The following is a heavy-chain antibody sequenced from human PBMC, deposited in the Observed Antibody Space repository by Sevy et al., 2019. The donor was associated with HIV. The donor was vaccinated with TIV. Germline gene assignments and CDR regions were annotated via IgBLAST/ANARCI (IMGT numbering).Heavy chain of an antibody. CDR1: GGSISSSSYY. J-gene: IGHJ4*02. CDR3: ASLGGYSYPFDY. V-gene: IGHV4-39*01. Sequence: SETLSLTCTVSGGSISSSSYYWGWIRQPPGKGLEWIGRIYDSGSTYYNPSLKSRVTISVDTPKNQLSLTLSSVTAADTAVYYWASLGGYSYPFDYWGQGTLVTVSS. D-gene: IGHD5-18*01. CDR2: IYDSGST.